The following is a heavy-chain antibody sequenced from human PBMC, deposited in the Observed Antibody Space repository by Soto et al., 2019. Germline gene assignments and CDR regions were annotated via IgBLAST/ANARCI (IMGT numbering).Heavy chain of an antibody. Sequence: PGGSLRLSCEASGFTLSSYYMHWIRQAPGKGLEWVAVISDDGSHKYYADSVKGRFTISRDNSKNTLYLQMNSLRAEDTAVYYCARDFNYWGQGTLVTVSS. J-gene: IGHJ4*02. CDR3: ARDFNY. V-gene: IGHV3-30*04. CDR1: GFTLSSYY. CDR2: ISDDGSHK.